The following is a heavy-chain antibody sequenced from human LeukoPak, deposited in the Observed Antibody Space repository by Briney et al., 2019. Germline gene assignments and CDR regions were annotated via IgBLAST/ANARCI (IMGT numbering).Heavy chain of an antibody. CDR2: IKEDGSEK. Sequence: PGGSLRLSCAASGFTFSGYLMSWVRQAPGKGLEWVANIKEDGSEKYSVDSVKGRFTISRDNAKNSLYLQMNSLRAEDTAVYYCAPQWLKTNWGQGTLVTVSS. CDR3: APQWLKTN. CDR1: GFTFSGYL. V-gene: IGHV3-7*01. D-gene: IGHD6-19*01. J-gene: IGHJ4*02.